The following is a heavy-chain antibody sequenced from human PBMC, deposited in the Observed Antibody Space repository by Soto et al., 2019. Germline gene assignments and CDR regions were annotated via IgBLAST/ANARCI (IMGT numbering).Heavy chain of an antibody. CDR2: MNPNSGNT. Sequence: GASVKVSCKASGYTFTSYDINWVRQATGQGLEWMGWMNPNSGNTGYAQKFQGHVTISADKSISTAYLQWSSLKASDTAMYYCARLKGPCGGDCYSDYWGQGTLVTVSS. V-gene: IGHV1-8*01. J-gene: IGHJ4*02. D-gene: IGHD2-21*02. CDR1: GYTFTSYD. CDR3: ARLKGPCGGDCYSDY.